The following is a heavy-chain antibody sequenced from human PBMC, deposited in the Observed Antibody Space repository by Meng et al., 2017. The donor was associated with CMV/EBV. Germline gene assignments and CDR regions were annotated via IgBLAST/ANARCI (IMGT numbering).Heavy chain of an antibody. D-gene: IGHD3-10*01. J-gene: IGHJ4*02. CDR3: VRGLWFGELSPFDY. V-gene: IGHV4-34*02. CDR2: INHSGST. CDR1: GGSFSGYY. Sequence: VQLQEWGQGLLKPSETLSLTCAVYGGSFSGYYWSWIRQHPGKGLEWIGEINHSGSTNYNPSLKSRVTISVATSKNQFSLKLSSVTAADTAVYYCVRGLWFGELSPFDYWGQGTLVTVSS.